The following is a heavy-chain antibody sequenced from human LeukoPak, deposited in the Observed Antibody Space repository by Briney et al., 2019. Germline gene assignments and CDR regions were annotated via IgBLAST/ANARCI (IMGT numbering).Heavy chain of an antibody. D-gene: IGHD5-18*01. Sequence: GGPLRLSCAASGFTFSNAWMSWVRQAPGKGLEWVGRIKSKTDGGTADYVAPVKGRFTISRDDSKNTLYLQMNSLKIEDTAVYYCTTDRHTAMVQFDYWGQGTLVTVSS. CDR1: GFTFSNAW. CDR3: TTDRHTAMVQFDY. CDR2: IKSKTDGGTA. V-gene: IGHV3-15*01. J-gene: IGHJ4*02.